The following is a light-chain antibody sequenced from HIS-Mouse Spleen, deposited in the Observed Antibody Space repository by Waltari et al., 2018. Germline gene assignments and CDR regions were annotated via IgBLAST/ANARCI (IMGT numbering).Light chain of an antibody. J-gene: IGLJ1*01. CDR1: SNIVATQG. Sequence: QAGLTQPPSVSKGLRQTATLTCTGNSNIVATQGAALLQQHPGHPPKLLSYRNNNRPSGISERFSASRSGNTASLTITGLQPEDEADYYCSALDSSLSAYVFGTGTKVTVL. CDR2: RNN. CDR3: SALDSSLSAYV. V-gene: IGLV10-54*02.